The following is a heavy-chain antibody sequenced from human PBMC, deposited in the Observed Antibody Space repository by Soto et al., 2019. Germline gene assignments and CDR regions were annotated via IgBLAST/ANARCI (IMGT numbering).Heavy chain of an antibody. CDR2: INSDGSST. Sequence: EVQLVESGGGLVQPGGSLRLSCAASGFTFSSYWMHWVRQAPGKGLVWVSRINSDGSSTSYADSVKGRFTISRDNAKNTLYLQMNSLRAEDTAVYYCALLDTNYYYYYGMDVWGQGTTVTVSS. D-gene: IGHD1-26*01. CDR3: ALLDTNYYYYYGMDV. J-gene: IGHJ6*02. V-gene: IGHV3-74*01. CDR1: GFTFSSYW.